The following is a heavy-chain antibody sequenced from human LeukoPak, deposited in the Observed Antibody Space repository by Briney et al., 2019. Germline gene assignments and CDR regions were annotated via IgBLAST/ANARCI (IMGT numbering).Heavy chain of an antibody. V-gene: IGHV3-11*04. D-gene: IGHD3-10*01. CDR1: GFTFSDYY. Sequence: GSLRLSCAASGFTFSDYYMSWIRQAPGKGLEWVSYISSSGSTIYYADSVKGRFTISRDNAKNSLYLQMNSLRAEDTAVYYCARVSPLMVRGVRQCAEFGPWGQGTLDTVSS. J-gene: IGHJ5*02. CDR3: ARVSPLMVRGVRQCAEFGP. CDR2: ISSSGSTI.